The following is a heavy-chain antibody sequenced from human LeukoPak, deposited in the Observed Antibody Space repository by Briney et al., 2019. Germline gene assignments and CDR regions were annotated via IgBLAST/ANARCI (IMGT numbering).Heavy chain of an antibody. D-gene: IGHD6-13*01. J-gene: IGHJ4*02. Sequence: SETLSLTCAVYGGSFSGYYWSWIRQPPGKGLEWVGEINHSGSTNYNPSLQSRVTISVDTSTNQFSLKLSSVTAADTAVYYCARGIDSSSSLYYFDYCGQGTLVTVSS. V-gene: IGHV4-34*01. CDR2: INHSGST. CDR3: ARGIDSSSSLYYFDY. CDR1: GGSFSGYY.